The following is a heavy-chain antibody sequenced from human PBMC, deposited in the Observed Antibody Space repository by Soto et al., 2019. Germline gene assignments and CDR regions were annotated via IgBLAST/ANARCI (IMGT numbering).Heavy chain of an antibody. CDR1: GESFSGYY. D-gene: IGHD3-10*01. V-gene: IGHV4-34*01. CDR2: INHSGST. CDR3: ASRGLENRNWFDP. Sequence: SETLSLTCAVYGESFSGYYWSWIRQPPGKGLEWIGEINHSGSTNYNPSLKSRVAISIDTSKNQFSLKLSSVTAADTAVYYCASRGLENRNWFDPWGQGTLVTVSS. J-gene: IGHJ5*02.